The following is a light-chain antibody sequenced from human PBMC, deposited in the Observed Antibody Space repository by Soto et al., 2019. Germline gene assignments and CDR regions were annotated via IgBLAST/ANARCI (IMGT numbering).Light chain of an antibody. CDR1: SSDVGGYNY. V-gene: IGLV2-14*01. CDR3: SSYTSSSTLGMV. CDR2: DVS. Sequence: QSALTQPASVSGSPGQSITISCTGTSSDVGGYNYVSWYQQHPGKAPKLMIYDVSNRPSGVSNRFSGSKSGNTASLTISGLTAEAEADYYCSSYTSSSTLGMVFGGGTKLTVL. J-gene: IGLJ2*01.